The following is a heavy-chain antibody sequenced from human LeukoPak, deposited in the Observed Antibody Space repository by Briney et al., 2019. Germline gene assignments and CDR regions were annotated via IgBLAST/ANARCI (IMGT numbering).Heavy chain of an antibody. CDR2: INPNSGGT. CDR3: ARDANIVVVPAASDY. Sequence: ASVKASFKASGYTFTGYYMHWVRQAPGQGLEWMGWINPNSGGTNYAQKFQGRVTMTRDTSISTAYMELSRLRSDDTAVYYCARDANIVVVPAASDYWGQGTLVTVSS. J-gene: IGHJ4*02. V-gene: IGHV1-2*02. D-gene: IGHD2-2*01. CDR1: GYTFTGYY.